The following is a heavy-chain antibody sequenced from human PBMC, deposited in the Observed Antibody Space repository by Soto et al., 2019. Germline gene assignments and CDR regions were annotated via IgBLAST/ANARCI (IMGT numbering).Heavy chain of an antibody. Sequence: LVESGGGVVQPGRSLRLSCAASGFTFHEYAMHWVRQAPGKGLEWVSGISSDGDTIAYADSVQGRFTVFRDNAKNSLYLQMNSLRAEDTALYYCTKGGYDLIYYFGMDVWGQGTTVTVSS. CDR2: ISSDGDTI. J-gene: IGHJ6*02. D-gene: IGHD5-12*01. V-gene: IGHV3-9*01. CDR3: TKGGYDLIYYFGMDV. CDR1: GFTFHEYA.